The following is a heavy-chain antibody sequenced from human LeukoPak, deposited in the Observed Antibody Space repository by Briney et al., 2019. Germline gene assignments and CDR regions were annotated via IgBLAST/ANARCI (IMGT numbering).Heavy chain of an antibody. CDR3: AKLYTYGTLDY. CDR2: IYYSGST. CDR1: GGSISSSTYY. Sequence: SETLSLTCTVSGGSISSSTYYWGWIRQPPGKGLEWIGSIYYSGSTDYNPSLKSRVTISVDTSKNQFSLKLSSLTAADTAVYYCAKLYTYGTLDYWGQGTLVTVSS. J-gene: IGHJ4*02. V-gene: IGHV4-39*01. D-gene: IGHD5-18*01.